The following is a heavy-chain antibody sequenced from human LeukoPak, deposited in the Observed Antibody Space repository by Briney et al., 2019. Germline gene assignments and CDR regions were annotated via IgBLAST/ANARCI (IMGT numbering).Heavy chain of an antibody. D-gene: IGHD4-17*01. V-gene: IGHV3-23*01. J-gene: IGHJ4*02. CDR1: GFTFSSYA. CDR2: ISGSGGST. Sequence: GGSLRLSCAASGFTFSSYAMSWVRQAPGKGLEWVSAISGSGGSTYYADSVKGRFTISRDNAKNSLYLQMNSLRAEDTAVYYCARDLETVTIDYWGQGTLVTVSS. CDR3: ARDLETVTIDY.